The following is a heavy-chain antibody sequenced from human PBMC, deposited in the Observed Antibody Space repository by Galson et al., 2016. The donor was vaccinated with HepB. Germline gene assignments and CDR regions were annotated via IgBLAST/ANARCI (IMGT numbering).Heavy chain of an antibody. CDR2: IWSDGSNK. CDR3: ARASMFDSSGFYLPYWYFDL. D-gene: IGHD3-22*01. CDR1: GFTFNSFG. V-gene: IGHV3-33*01. Sequence: SLRLSCAASGFTFNSFGMHCVRQAPGKGLEWVAVIWSDGSNKYFTDSVKGRFTISRDNSKNTLYLQMNSLRVEDTAVYYCARASMFDSSGFYLPYWYFDLWGRGTLVTVSS. J-gene: IGHJ2*01.